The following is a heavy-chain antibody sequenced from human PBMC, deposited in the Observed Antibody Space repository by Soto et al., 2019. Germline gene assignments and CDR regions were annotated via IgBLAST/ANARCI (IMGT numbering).Heavy chain of an antibody. V-gene: IGHV3-48*02. D-gene: IGHD6-25*01. J-gene: IGHJ5*02. CDR2: ISSSSSTI. CDR1: GFTFSSYS. CDR3: ASYRAARLNWFDP. Sequence: GGSLRLSCAASGFTFSSYSMNWVRQAPGKGLEWVSYISSSSSTIYYADSVKGRFTISRDNAKNLLYLQMNSLRDEDTAVYYCASYRAARLNWFDPWGQGTLVTVS.